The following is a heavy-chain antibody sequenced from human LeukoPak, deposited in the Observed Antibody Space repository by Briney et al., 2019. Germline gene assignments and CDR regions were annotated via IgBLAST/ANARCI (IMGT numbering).Heavy chain of an antibody. CDR3: ASYLLGDYLAEYFQH. J-gene: IGHJ1*01. CDR2: ISYDGSNK. D-gene: IGHD4-17*01. Sequence: PGGSLRLSCAASGFTFSSYGMHWVRQAPGKGLEWVAVISYDGSNKYYADSVKGRFTISRDNSKNTLYLQMNSLRAEDTAVYYCASYLLGDYLAEYFQHWGQGTLVTVSS. V-gene: IGHV3-30*03. CDR1: GFTFSSYG.